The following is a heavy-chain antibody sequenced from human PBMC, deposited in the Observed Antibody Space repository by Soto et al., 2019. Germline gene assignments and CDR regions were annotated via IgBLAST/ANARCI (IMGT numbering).Heavy chain of an antibody. CDR2: MNPNSGNT. Sequence: QVQLVQSGAEVKKPGASVKVSCKASGYTLTSYDINWVRQAIGQGLEWMGWMNPNSGNTGYAQKFQGRVTMTRNTSISTAYMELSSLRSEDTAVYYCARRGYSSSWYYYYYYGMDVWGQGTTVTVSS. D-gene: IGHD6-13*01. J-gene: IGHJ6*02. V-gene: IGHV1-8*01. CDR1: GYTLTSYD. CDR3: ARRGYSSSWYYYYYYGMDV.